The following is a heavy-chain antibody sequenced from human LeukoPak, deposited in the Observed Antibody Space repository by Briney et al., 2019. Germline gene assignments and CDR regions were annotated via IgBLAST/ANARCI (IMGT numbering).Heavy chain of an antibody. CDR1: GYTFSTYD. V-gene: IGHV1-8*03. J-gene: IGHJ5*02. Sequence: ASVKVSCKASGYTFSTYDINWVRQATGQGLEWMGWMNPNSGNTGYAQKFQGRVTFTRNTSISTAYMELSSLKSEDTAVYYCARRALERRAGSWFDPFGQGTLVTVSS. D-gene: IGHD3-3*01. CDR2: MNPNSGNT. CDR3: ARRALERRAGSWFDP.